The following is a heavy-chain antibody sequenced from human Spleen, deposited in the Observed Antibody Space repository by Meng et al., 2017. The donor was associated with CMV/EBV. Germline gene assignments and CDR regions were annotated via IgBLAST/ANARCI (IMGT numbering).Heavy chain of an antibody. CDR3: ARWIVVVPAAIGIDDAFDI. V-gene: IGHV1-2*02. D-gene: IGHD2-2*02. CDR2: INPNSGGT. J-gene: IGHJ3*02. CDR1: GYTFTGYY. Sequence: SVKVSCKASGYTFTGYYMHWVRQAPGQGLEWMGWINPNSGGTNYAQKFQGRVTMTRDTSISTAYMELSRLRSDDTAVYYCARWIVVVPAAIGIDDAFDIWGQGTMVTVSS.